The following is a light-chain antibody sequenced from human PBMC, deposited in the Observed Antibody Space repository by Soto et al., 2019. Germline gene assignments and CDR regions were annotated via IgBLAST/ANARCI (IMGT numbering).Light chain of an antibody. J-gene: IGKJ4*01. CDR3: QQRTNWRLT. CDR1: QSVSSH. CDR2: DAS. Sequence: EIVLTQSPATLSLSPGERATLSCRASQSVSSHLTWYQQKPGQAPRLLIYDASNRATGIPARFSGSGSGTDFNVTISSLEPEDFAVYYCQQRTNWRLTFGGETKVEIK. V-gene: IGKV3-11*01.